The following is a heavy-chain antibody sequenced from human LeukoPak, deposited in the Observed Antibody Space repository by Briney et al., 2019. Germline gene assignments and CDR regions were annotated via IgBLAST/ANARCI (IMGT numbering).Heavy chain of an antibody. CDR1: GFTFSNYA. CDR2: ISGSGDYT. V-gene: IGHV3-23*01. D-gene: IGHD3-22*01. J-gene: IGHJ4*02. Sequence: GGSLRLSCAASGFTFSNYAMSWVRQAPGRGLEWVSAISGSGDYTNYADSVKGRFTISRDNSKNTLYLQMNSLRAEDTALYYCAKGQAVIDYWGQGTLVTVS. CDR3: AKGQAVIDY.